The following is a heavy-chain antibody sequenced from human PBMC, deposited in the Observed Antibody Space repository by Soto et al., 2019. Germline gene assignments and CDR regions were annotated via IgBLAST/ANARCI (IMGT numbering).Heavy chain of an antibody. Sequence: GGSLSLSCAASGFTFSSYDMHWVRQATGKGLEWVSSIGTAGDTYYPGSVKGRFTISRENAKNSLYLQMNSLRAADTAVYYCARVGRLRFFDYWGQGTLVTVSS. D-gene: IGHD5-12*01. V-gene: IGHV3-13*04. CDR1: GFTFSSYD. CDR3: ARVGRLRFFDY. CDR2: IGTAGDT. J-gene: IGHJ4*02.